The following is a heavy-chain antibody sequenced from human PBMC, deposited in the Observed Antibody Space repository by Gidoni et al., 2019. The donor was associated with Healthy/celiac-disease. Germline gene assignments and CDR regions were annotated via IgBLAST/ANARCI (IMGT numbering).Heavy chain of an antibody. CDR1: GFTFGDYA. CDR3: TRDRYDSSGYYVDY. D-gene: IGHD3-22*01. V-gene: IGHV3-49*05. J-gene: IGHJ4*02. CDR2: IRSKAYGGTT. Sequence: EVQLVESGGGLVKPGRSLRLSCTASGFTFGDYAMSWFRQSPGKGLEWVGFIRSKAYGGTTEYAASVKGRFTISRDDSKSIAYLQMNSLKTEDTAVYYCTRDRYDSSGYYVDYWGQGTLVTVSS.